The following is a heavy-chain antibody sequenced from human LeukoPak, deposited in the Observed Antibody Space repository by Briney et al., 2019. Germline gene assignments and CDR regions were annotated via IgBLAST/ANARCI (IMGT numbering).Heavy chain of an antibody. V-gene: IGHV4-59*08. Sequence: SETLSLTCTVSGGSISSFHWSWIRQPTGKGLEWIGYIYYSGGTHYNPSLKTRVTISVDTSKNQFSLKLSSVTAADTAVYYCASQRGYCRSTSCNRPFDYWGQGTLVTVSS. D-gene: IGHD2-2*02. CDR1: GGSISSFH. CDR2: IYYSGGT. J-gene: IGHJ4*02. CDR3: ASQRGYCRSTSCNRPFDY.